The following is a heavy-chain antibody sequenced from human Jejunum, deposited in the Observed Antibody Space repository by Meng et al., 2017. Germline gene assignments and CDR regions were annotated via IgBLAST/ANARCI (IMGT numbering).Heavy chain of an antibody. V-gene: IGHV3-11*01. D-gene: IGHD1-26*01. CDR1: GFTVSSNY. CDR3: ARDGRHRRFDS. Sequence: VQLVETGGGLIHPGGSLVLSLAASGFTVSSNYISWVRQAPGKVLEWISYISVGGSIIYYADSVKGRFTISRDDAKNSVYLQMNSLRAEDTAVYYCARDGRHRRFDSWGQGTLVTVSS. J-gene: IGHJ5*01. CDR2: ISVGGSII.